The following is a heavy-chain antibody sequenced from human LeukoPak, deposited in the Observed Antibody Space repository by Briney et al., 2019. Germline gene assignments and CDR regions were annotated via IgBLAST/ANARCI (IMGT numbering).Heavy chain of an antibody. CDR2: IYTSGST. Sequence: SQTLSLTCTVSGGSISSGSNYWSWFRQPAGKGLEWIGRIYTSGSTNYNPSLKSRVTISVDTSKNQFSLKLSSVTAADTAVYYCARDCGARGSTWYWWFDPWGQGTLVTVSS. CDR1: GGSISSGSNY. CDR3: ARDCGARGSTWYWWFDP. J-gene: IGHJ5*02. V-gene: IGHV4-61*02. D-gene: IGHD6-13*01.